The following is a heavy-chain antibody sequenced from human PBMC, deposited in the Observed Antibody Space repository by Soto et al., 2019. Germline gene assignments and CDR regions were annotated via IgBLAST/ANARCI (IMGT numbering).Heavy chain of an antibody. CDR1: GFSFSSNA. V-gene: IGHV3-30-3*01. J-gene: IGHJ6*02. CDR2: ISYDGIHK. D-gene: IGHD3-9*01. CDR3: ARELRYFDWLSYIPSGYYHYGMEV. Sequence: QVQLVESGGGLVQPGKSLRLSCAASGFSFSSNARHCVRQAPGKGLDWLSVISYDGIHKNYADSVKGRFTISRDNYKNTLYLQMKCLRTEDTAVYYCARELRYFDWLSYIPSGYYHYGMEVWVHGTTV.